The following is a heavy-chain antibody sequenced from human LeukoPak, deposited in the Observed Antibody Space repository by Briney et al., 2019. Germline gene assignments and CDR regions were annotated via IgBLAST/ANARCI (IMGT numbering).Heavy chain of an antibody. CDR2: MNPNSGNT. J-gene: IGHJ4*02. Sequence: ASVTVSCKASGYTFTSYDINWVRQATGQGLEWMGWMNPNSGNTGYAQKFQGRVTMTRITSISTAYMELSSLRSEDTAVYYCARRAMSGGYYLIWGQGTLVTVSS. CDR3: ARRAMSGGYYLI. CDR1: GYTFTSYD. D-gene: IGHD3-22*01. V-gene: IGHV1-8*01.